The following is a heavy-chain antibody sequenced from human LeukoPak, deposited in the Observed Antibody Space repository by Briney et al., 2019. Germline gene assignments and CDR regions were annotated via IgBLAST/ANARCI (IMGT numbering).Heavy chain of an antibody. CDR3: ASHPSRSGNYNGY. CDR1: GASMSNYY. Sequence: PSETLSLTCNVSGASMSNYYWVWIRQPPGKGLEWIGSIYHSGTTYSGSTYYNPSLKSRVTISLDTSKNQFSLKLNSVTAADTAVYYCASHPSRSGNYNGYWGQGTLVTVSS. CDR2: IYHSGTTYSGST. J-gene: IGHJ4*02. D-gene: IGHD3-10*01. V-gene: IGHV4-59*08.